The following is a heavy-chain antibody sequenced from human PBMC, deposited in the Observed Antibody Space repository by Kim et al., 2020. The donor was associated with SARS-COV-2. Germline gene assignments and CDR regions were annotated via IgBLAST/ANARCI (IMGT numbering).Heavy chain of an antibody. D-gene: IGHD6-13*01. CDR3: ARGAPNSSSWYGGSFYYYGMDV. V-gene: IGHV1-69*13. CDR1: GGTFSSYA. CDR2: IIPIFVTA. Sequence: SVKVSCKASGGTFSSYAISWVRQAPGQGLEWMGGIIPIFVTANYAQKFQGRVTITADESTSTAYMELSSLRSEDTAVYYCARGAPNSSSWYGGSFYYYGMDVWGQGTTVTVSS. J-gene: IGHJ6*02.